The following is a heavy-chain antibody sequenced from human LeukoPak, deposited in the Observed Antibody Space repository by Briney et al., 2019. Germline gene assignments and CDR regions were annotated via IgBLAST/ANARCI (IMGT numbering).Heavy chain of an antibody. CDR3: TRVKGVDWQLAISYFDY. CDR1: GFTFSNAW. Sequence: GGSLRLSCAASGFTFSNAWMSWVRQAPGKGLEWVGRIKSKTDGGTTDYAAPVKGRFTISRDDSKTTLYLPMNSLKTEDPAVYXCTRVKGVDWQLAISYFDYWGQGTLVTVSS. V-gene: IGHV3-15*01. J-gene: IGHJ4*02. CDR2: IKSKTDGGTT. D-gene: IGHD6-13*01.